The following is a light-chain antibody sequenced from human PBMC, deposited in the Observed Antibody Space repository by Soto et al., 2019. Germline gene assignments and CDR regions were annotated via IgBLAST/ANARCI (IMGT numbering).Light chain of an antibody. Sequence: AIQLTQSPSSLSASIGDRVTITCRARQGIGSALAWYQQAPGKPPKLLIFDASTLENGVPSRFSGGGSGTDFTLTXSSLQXEDFATYYCLLFNTYPQAFGGGTKVEIK. CDR1: QGIGSA. CDR3: LLFNTYPQA. J-gene: IGKJ4*01. CDR2: DAS. V-gene: IGKV1-13*02.